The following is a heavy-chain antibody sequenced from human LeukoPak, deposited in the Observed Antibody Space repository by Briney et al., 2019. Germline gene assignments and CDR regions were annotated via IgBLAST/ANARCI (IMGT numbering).Heavy chain of an antibody. D-gene: IGHD1-26*01. CDR1: GFTFDDYA. V-gene: IGHV3-9*01. CDR3: ARGTKWVIAREFDY. CDR2: ISWNSDTI. J-gene: IGHJ4*02. Sequence: GRSLRLSCAVSGFTFDDYAMHCVRHVPGKGLEWVSGISWNSDTIGLADSVKGRFTISRDNAKNSLYLQMNNLRAEDTAVYYCARGTKWVIAREFDYWGQGTLVTVSS.